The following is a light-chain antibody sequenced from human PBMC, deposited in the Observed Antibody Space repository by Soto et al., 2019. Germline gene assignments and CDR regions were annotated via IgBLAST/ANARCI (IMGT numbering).Light chain of an antibody. J-gene: IGKJ3*01. Sequence: DIQMTQSPSSLSASVGDRVTITCRASQGISNYLAWYQQKPGKVPKLLIYAASTLQSGVPSRFSGSGSGTDFPLTISSLQPEDVATYYCQTYNSALIFTFGPGTKVDIK. CDR3: QTYNSALIFT. V-gene: IGKV1-27*01. CDR2: AAS. CDR1: QGISNY.